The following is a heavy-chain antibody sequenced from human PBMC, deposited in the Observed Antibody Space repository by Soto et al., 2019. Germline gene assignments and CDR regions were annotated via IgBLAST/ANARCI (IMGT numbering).Heavy chain of an antibody. Sequence: QVQLVQSGAEVKKPGSSVKVSCKASGGTFSSYTISWVRQAPGQGLEWMGRIIPILGIANYAQKFQGRVTSTADKATSTAYMELSGLRSEDTAVYYCARGPLTQWLGGGYYYGMDVWGQGTTVTVSS. V-gene: IGHV1-69*02. CDR1: GGTFSSYT. J-gene: IGHJ6*02. CDR2: IIPILGIA. CDR3: ARGPLTQWLGGGYYYGMDV. D-gene: IGHD6-19*01.